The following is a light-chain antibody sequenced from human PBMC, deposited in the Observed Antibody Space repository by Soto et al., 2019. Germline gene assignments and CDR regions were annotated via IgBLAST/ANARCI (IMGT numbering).Light chain of an antibody. Sequence: SALTQPASVSGSPGQSITMSCTGTSSDVGGYNYVSWYQQHPGIAPKLLIYGVTNRPSGVSTRFSGSKSGNTASLTISGLQAEDEADYHCSSYTSASTLLYLFGTGTKLTVL. V-gene: IGLV2-14*01. CDR1: SSDVGGYNY. CDR2: GVT. CDR3: SSYTSASTLLYL. J-gene: IGLJ1*01.